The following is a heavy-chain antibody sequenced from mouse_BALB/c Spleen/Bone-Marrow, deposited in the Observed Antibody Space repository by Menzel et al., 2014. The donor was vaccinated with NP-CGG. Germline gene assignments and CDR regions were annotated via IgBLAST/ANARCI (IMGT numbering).Heavy chain of an antibody. CDR1: GYAFSSYW. CDR2: IYPGDGDT. J-gene: IGHJ4*01. Sequence: VKLQESGAELVRPGSSVKISCKASGYAFSSYWMNWVKQRPGQGLEWIGQIYPGDGDTNYNGKFKGKATLTADKSSSTAYMQLSSLTSEDSAVYFCARSDYYAMDYWVKEPQSPSPQ. CDR3: ARSDYYAMDY. V-gene: IGHV1-80*01.